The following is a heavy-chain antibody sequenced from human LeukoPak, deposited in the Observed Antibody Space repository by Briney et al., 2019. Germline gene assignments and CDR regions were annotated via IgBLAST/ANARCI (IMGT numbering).Heavy chain of an antibody. J-gene: IGHJ5*02. CDR1: GGTFISYA. D-gene: IGHD2-2*01. V-gene: IGHV1-69*17. CDR2: IIPIFGIA. CDR3: ARSNYCSSTSCYSNWFDP. Sequence: SVTVSCKASGGTFISYAISWVRQAPGQGLEWMGRIIPIFGIANYAQKFQGRVTITADKSTSTAYMELSSMRSEDTAVYYCARSNYCSSTSCYSNWFDPWGQGTLVTVSS.